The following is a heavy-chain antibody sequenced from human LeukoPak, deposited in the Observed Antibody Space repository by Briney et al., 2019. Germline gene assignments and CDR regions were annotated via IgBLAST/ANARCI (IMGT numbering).Heavy chain of an antibody. D-gene: IGHD5-24*01. V-gene: IGHV1-46*01. CDR2: INPSGTGT. J-gene: IGHJ5*02. CDR1: GYTITNSW. CDR3: ATDHSMADTAWWFDP. Sequence: ASVKVSCKASGYTITNSWMHWVRQAPGQGLEWMGVINPSGTGTSYGQKFQGRITMSRDTSTSTVYMELSSLRSEDTAFYYCATDHSMADTAWWFDPWGQGTLVTVSS.